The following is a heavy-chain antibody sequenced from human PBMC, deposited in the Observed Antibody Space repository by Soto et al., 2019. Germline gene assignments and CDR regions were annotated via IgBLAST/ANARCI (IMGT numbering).Heavy chain of an antibody. CDR1: GGSISSYY. D-gene: IGHD1-20*01. CDR2: IFYSGST. CDR3: ARDGATEGIT. J-gene: IGHJ5*02. V-gene: IGHV4-59*01. Sequence: SETLSLTCTVSGGSISSYYWSWIRQPPGKGLEWIGYIFYSGSTNYNPSLKSRVTISVDTSKSQFSLRLSSVTAAVTAVYYCARDGATEGITWGQGTLVTAST.